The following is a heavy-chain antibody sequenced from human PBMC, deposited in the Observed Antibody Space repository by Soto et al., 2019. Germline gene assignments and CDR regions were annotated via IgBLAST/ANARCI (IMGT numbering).Heavy chain of an antibody. CDR1: GCTFSSYT. J-gene: IGHJ3*02. Sequence: GASVKVSCKSSGCTFSSYTISWVRQAPGQGLEWMGRIIPILGIANYAQKFQGRVTITADKSTSTAYMELSSLRSEDTAVYYCASAPPNCSGGSCYNDAFDIWGQGTMVTVSS. D-gene: IGHD2-15*01. CDR3: ASAPPNCSGGSCYNDAFDI. CDR2: IIPILGIA. V-gene: IGHV1-69*02.